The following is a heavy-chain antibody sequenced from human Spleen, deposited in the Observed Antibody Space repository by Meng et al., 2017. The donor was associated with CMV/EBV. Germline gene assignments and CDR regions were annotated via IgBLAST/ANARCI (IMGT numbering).Heavy chain of an antibody. J-gene: IGHJ4*02. CDR1: GRNFRSYA. CDR2: ITPVFGTT. CDR3: ASPHYYDSSDYYFDY. V-gene: IGHV1-69*01. Sequence: SGRNFRSYAINWVRQAPVQGLEWMGGITPVFGTTNYAQKFQGRVTIIADESTSTAYMELSSLRSEDTAVYYCASPHYYDSSDYYFDYWGQGALVTVSS. D-gene: IGHD3-22*01.